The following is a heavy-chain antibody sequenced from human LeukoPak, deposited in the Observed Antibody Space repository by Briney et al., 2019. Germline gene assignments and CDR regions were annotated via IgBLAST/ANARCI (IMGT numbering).Heavy chain of an antibody. Sequence: SETLSLTCTVSGGSTSSYYWSWIRQPPGKGLEWIGYIYYSGSTNYTPSLKSRVTISVDTSKNQFSLKLSSVTAADTAVYYCARVPDTTPYYYYYYMDVWGKGTTVTVSS. CDR1: GGSTSSYY. CDR3: ARVPDTTPYYYYYYMDV. V-gene: IGHV4-59*01. CDR2: IYYSGST. J-gene: IGHJ6*03. D-gene: IGHD5-18*01.